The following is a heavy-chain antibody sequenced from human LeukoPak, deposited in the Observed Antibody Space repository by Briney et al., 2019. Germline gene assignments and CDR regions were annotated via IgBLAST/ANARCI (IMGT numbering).Heavy chain of an antibody. CDR3: ARDGYDFWSGYYHSSWFDP. V-gene: IGHV4-59*01. CDR1: GGSISSYY. CDR2: IYYSGST. J-gene: IGHJ5*02. Sequence: SETLSLTCTVSGGSISSYYWSWIRQPPGKGLEWIGYIYYSGSTNYNPSLKSRVTISVDTSKNQFSLKLSSVTAADTAVYYCARDGYDFWSGYYHSSWFDPWGQGTLVTVSS. D-gene: IGHD3-3*01.